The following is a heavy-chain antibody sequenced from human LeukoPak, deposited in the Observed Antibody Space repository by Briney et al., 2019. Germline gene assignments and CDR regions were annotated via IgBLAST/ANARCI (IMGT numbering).Heavy chain of an antibody. Sequence: ASVKVSCKVSGYTLTELSMHWVRQAPGKGLEWMGVFDPEDGETIYAQKFQGRVTMTEDTSTDTAYMELSSLRSEDTAVYYCARDNLYSSSWYGLYRMGSGWFDPWGQGTLVTVSP. V-gene: IGHV1-24*01. CDR2: FDPEDGET. CDR1: GYTLTELS. CDR3: ARDNLYSSSWYGLYRMGSGWFDP. J-gene: IGHJ5*02. D-gene: IGHD6-13*01.